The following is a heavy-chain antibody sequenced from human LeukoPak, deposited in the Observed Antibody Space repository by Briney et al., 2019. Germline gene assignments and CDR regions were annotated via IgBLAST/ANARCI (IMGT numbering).Heavy chain of an antibody. CDR1: GYSFTNYA. Sequence: ASVKVSCKASGYSFTNYAMNWVRQAPGQGLEWMGWINTNTGNPTYAQGFTGRFVFSLDTSVSTAYLQISSLKAEDTAVYFCAREVPSTGWRLSTSYFDSWGQGTLVTVSS. CDR3: AREVPSTGWRLSTSYFDS. D-gene: IGHD6-19*01. CDR2: INTNTGNP. V-gene: IGHV7-4-1*02. J-gene: IGHJ4*02.